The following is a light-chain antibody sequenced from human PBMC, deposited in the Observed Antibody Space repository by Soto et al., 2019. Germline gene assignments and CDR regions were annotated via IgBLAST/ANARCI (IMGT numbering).Light chain of an antibody. Sequence: QSVLTQPPSVSGAPGQRVTISCTGSSSNIGAGYDVHWYQQLPGTAPKLLIYGNSNRPSGVPDRFSGSKSGTSASLAITGLQAEDEADYYCRSYDSSLSGYYVFGT. V-gene: IGLV1-40*01. CDR1: SSNIGAGYD. J-gene: IGLJ1*01. CDR3: RSYDSSLSGYYV. CDR2: GNS.